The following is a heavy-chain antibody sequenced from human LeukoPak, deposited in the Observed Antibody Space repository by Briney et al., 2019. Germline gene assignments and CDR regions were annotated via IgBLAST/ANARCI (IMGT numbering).Heavy chain of an antibody. CDR2: VYYSGST. Sequence: SETLSLTCSVSGGSISTYYWSWIRQPPGKGLDWIGCVYYSGSTNYNPSLQSRVTISVDTPRNQFPLRLSSVAAADTAVYYCARGRRWFDPWGKGTLVTVPS. J-gene: IGHJ5*02. V-gene: IGHV4-59*01. CDR3: ARGRRWFDP. D-gene: IGHD3-10*01. CDR1: GGSISTYY.